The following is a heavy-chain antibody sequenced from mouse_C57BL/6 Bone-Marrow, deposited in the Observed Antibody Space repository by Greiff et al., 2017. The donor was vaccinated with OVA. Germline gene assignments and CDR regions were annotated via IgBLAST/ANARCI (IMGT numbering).Heavy chain of an antibody. CDR3: ARNSEFITTVVATPYYFDY. CDR1: GYTFTSYW. CDR2: IDPSDGYT. D-gene: IGHD1-1*01. Sequence: QVQLQQPGAELVKPGASVKLSCKASGYTFTSYWMQWVKQRPGQGLEWIGEIDPSDGYTTYNQKFKGKATLTVDTSSSTAYMQLSSLTSEDSAVYYCARNSEFITTVVATPYYFDYWGQGTTLTVSS. V-gene: IGHV1-50*01. J-gene: IGHJ2*01.